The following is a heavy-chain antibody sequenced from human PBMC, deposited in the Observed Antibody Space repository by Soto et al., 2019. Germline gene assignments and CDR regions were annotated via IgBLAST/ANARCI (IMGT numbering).Heavy chain of an antibody. CDR1: GGTFSSYA. J-gene: IGHJ4*02. CDR3: ARAGTGYCISTSCYEFDY. Sequence: GASVKVSCKASGGTFSSYAISWVRQAPGQGLEWMGGIIPIFGTANYAQKFQGRVTITADESTSTAYMELSSLRSEDTAVYYCARAGTGYCISTSCYEFDYWGQGTLVTVSS. CDR2: IIPIFGTA. V-gene: IGHV1-69*13. D-gene: IGHD2-2*01.